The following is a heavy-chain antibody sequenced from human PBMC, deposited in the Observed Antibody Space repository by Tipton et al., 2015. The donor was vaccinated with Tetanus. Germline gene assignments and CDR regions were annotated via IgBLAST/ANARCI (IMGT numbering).Heavy chain of an antibody. D-gene: IGHD3-10*01. Sequence: TLSLTCTVSGGSISSYYWSWIRKPAGKGLEWIGRIYTSGSTNYNPSLKSRVTMSVDTSKNQFSLKLSSVTAADTAVYYCARGVWFGPGPKYYFDYWGQGTLVTVSS. CDR2: IYTSGST. CDR3: ARGVWFGPGPKYYFDY. V-gene: IGHV4-4*07. J-gene: IGHJ4*02. CDR1: GGSISSYY.